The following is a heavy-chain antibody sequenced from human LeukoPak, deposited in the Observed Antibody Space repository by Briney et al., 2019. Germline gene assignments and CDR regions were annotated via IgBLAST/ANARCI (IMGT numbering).Heavy chain of an antibody. D-gene: IGHD6-13*01. CDR2: ISSGSTYI. J-gene: IGHJ4*02. CDR1: EFTFSTYS. Sequence: GGSLRLSCAASEFTFSTYSMNWVRQAPGKGLEWVSSISSGSTYIYYADSVKGRFTISRDNAKNSVYLQMNSLRADDTAVYYCARASSSWYYFDYWGQGTLVTVSS. V-gene: IGHV3-21*01. CDR3: ARASSSWYYFDY.